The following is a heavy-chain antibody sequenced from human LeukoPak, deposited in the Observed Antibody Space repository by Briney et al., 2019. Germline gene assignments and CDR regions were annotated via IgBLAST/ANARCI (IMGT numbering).Heavy chain of an antibody. J-gene: IGHJ4*02. V-gene: IGHV1-2*02. CDR3: ARGLRQIDY. Sequence: ASVKVSCKVSGYTLTELSMHWVRQAPGQGLEWMGWINPNSGGTNYAQKFQGRVTMTRDTSISTAYMELSRLRSDDTAVYYCARGLRQIDYWGQGTLVTVSS. CDR1: GYTLTELS. CDR2: INPNSGGT. D-gene: IGHD2-15*01.